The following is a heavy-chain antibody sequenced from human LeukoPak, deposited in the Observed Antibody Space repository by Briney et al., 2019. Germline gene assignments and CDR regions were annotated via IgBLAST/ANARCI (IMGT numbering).Heavy chain of an antibody. CDR1: GFTVSSNY. V-gene: IGHV3-53*01. CDR2: IYSGGST. J-gene: IGHJ5*02. CDR3: ARENGYSGYPGDNWFDP. D-gene: IGHD5-12*01. Sequence: GGSLRLSCAASGFTVSSNYMSWVRQAPGKGLEWVSVIYSGGSTYYTDSVKGRFTISRDNSKNTLYFQMNSLRAEHTAVYYCARENGYSGYPGDNWFDPWGQGTLVTVSS.